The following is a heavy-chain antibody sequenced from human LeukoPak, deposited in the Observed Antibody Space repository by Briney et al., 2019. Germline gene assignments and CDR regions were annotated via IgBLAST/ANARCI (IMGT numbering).Heavy chain of an antibody. J-gene: IGHJ4*02. V-gene: IGHV1-2*02. D-gene: IGHD4-11*01. CDR3: AREEMDSNSFDY. CDR1: VYTFTDCY. CDR2: IKPKSGGT. Sequence: GASVKVSYKASVYTFTDCYMHWVRQAPGQELEWMGWIKPKSGGTNYRQKFQGRVTMTRDTSISTGYMEVKRLTSDDTAVYYCAREEMDSNSFDYWGQGTLVTVSS.